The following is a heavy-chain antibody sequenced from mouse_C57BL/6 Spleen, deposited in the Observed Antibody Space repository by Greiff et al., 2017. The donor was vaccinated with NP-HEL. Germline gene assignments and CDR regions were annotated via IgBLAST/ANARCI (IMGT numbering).Heavy chain of an antibody. V-gene: IGHV1-55*01. J-gene: IGHJ1*03. Sequence: VQLQQPGAELVKPGASVKMSCKASGYTFTSYWITWVKQRPGQGLEWIGDIYPGSGSTNYNEKFKSKATLTVDTSSSTAYMQLSSLTSEDSAVYYCARYYYGSSNWYFDVWGTGTTVTVSS. D-gene: IGHD1-1*01. CDR3: ARYYYGSSNWYFDV. CDR2: IYPGSGST. CDR1: GYTFTSYW.